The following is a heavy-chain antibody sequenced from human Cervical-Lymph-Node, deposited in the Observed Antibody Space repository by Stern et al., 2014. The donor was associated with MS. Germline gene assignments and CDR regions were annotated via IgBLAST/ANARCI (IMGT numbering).Heavy chain of an antibody. D-gene: IGHD2-2*01. V-gene: IGHV3-30*03. CDR3: ATNECSTSCYWGIDY. CDR1: GFTFSSYG. CDR2: ISYDGIDK. Sequence: VQLVQSGGGVVQPGRSLRLSCAASGFTFSSYGMHWVRQAPGKGLEWVAVISYDGIDKYYADSVKGRFTISRDNSKNTLYLQMNSLRAEDTAVYYCATNECSTSCYWGIDYWGQGSLVTVSS. J-gene: IGHJ4*02.